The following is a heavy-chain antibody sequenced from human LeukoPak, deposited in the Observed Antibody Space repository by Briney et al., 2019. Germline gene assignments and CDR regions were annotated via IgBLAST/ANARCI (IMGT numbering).Heavy chain of an antibody. CDR1: GFIFSSYW. CDR3: ARGMIAQSAGAFNI. V-gene: IGHV3-7*05. J-gene: IGHJ3*02. Sequence: GGSLRLSRAASGFIFSSYWMSWVRQAPGKGLEWVANIKEDGSEKKCVDSVKGRFTISRDNAKNSLYLQMNSLRAEDTAVYYCARGMIAQSAGAFNIWGQGTVVTVSS. D-gene: IGHD3-22*01. CDR2: IKEDGSEK.